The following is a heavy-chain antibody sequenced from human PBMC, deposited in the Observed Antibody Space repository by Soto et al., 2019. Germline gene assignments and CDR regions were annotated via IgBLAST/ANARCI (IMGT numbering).Heavy chain of an antibody. CDR2: INPNSGGT. Sequence: VKVSRKASGYSITVYYSRRGRQDTGQGLEWMGWINPNSGGTNYAQKFQGRVTMTRDTSISTAYMELSRLRSDDTAVYYCARDRFYSSSSVWFDPWGQGTLVTVSS. D-gene: IGHD6-6*01. V-gene: IGHV1-2*02. CDR1: GYSITVYY. CDR3: ARDRFYSSSSVWFDP. J-gene: IGHJ5*02.